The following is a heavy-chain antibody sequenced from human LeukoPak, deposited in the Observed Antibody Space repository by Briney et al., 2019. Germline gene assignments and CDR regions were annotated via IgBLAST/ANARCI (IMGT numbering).Heavy chain of an antibody. Sequence: GESLRLSCAGSGFPFSNYWMAWVRQAPGKGLEWVANMKEDGGEINYVDSVKGRFTISRDNAKNSLDLQMNSLRVDDTAVYHCVRDRGYSTFDYWGQGTLVIVSS. CDR1: GFPFSNYW. CDR3: VRDRGYSTFDY. D-gene: IGHD4-23*01. J-gene: IGHJ4*02. V-gene: IGHV3-7*01. CDR2: MKEDGGEI.